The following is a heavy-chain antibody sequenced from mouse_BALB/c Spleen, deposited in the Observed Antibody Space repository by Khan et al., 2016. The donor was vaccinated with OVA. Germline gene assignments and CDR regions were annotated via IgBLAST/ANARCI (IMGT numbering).Heavy chain of an antibody. Sequence: EVQLQEPGPRLVKPSQSLSLTCTVTGYSITSDYAWNWIRQFPGTKLEWMGYISYSGSTSYNSSLKSRISIARDTSKNQCFLQLNSVTTEDTATYYCARSIMANWGQGTTLTVSS. CDR1: GYSITSDYA. CDR2: ISYSGST. CDR3: ARSIMAN. V-gene: IGHV3-2*02. J-gene: IGHJ2*01.